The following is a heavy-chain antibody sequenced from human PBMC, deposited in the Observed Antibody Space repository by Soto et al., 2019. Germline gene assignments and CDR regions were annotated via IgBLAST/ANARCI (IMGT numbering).Heavy chain of an antibody. J-gene: IGHJ6*02. CDR2: IYYSGST. CDR1: GGSISSGGYY. V-gene: IGHV4-31*03. Sequence: QVQLQESGPGLVKPSQTLSLTCTVSGGSISSGGYYWSWLRQHPGKGLEWIGYIYYSGSTYYNPSLKSRVTISVDTSKNQFSLKLSSVTAADTAVYYCARLLWFGELSGYYGMDVWGQGTTATVSS. D-gene: IGHD3-10*01. CDR3: ARLLWFGELSGYYGMDV.